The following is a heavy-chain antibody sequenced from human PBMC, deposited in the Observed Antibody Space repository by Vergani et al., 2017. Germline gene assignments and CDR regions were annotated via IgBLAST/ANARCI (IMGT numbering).Heavy chain of an antibody. J-gene: IGHJ5*02. CDR3: ARDLRLLYNRFDP. V-gene: IGHV3-33*08. CDR2: TWYDGNNK. D-gene: IGHD1-14*01. Sequence: VQLVESGGGLVQPGGSLRLSCAASGFIFNQYGMHWVRQAPGKGLEWVAVTWYDGNNKQYADSVKGRFTISRDNSKSTMYLQMNSLRDEDTGVYYCARDLRLLYNRFDPWGQGTLVTVSS. CDR1: GFIFNQYG.